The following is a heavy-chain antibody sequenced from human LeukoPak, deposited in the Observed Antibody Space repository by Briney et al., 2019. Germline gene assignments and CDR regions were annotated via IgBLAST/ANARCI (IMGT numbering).Heavy chain of an antibody. V-gene: IGHV3-15*01. CDR3: ARAHCSSTSCYDDAFDI. D-gene: IGHD2-2*01. CDR1: GFTFSNAW. CDR2: IKSKTDGGTT. Sequence: GGSLRLSCAASGFTFSNAWMSWVRQAPGKGLEWVGRIKSKTDGGTTDYAAPVKGRFTISRDDSKNTLYLQMNSLKTEDTAVYYCARAHCSSTSCYDDAFDIWGQGTMVTVSS. J-gene: IGHJ3*02.